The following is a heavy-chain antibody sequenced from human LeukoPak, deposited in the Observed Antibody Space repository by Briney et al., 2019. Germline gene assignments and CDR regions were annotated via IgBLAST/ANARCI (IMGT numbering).Heavy chain of an antibody. CDR3: ASLPRGSSGWNYFDY. CDR2: IYPDDSDT. J-gene: IGHJ4*02. D-gene: IGHD6-19*01. V-gene: IGHV5-51*01. Sequence: REESMKISCKASGNSFTSYWIGWVRQMPGKGVEWMGIIYPDDSDTRYSPSFQGQVTISADKSISTAYLQWSSLKSSDTAMYYCASLPRGSSGWNYFDYWGQGTLVTVSS. CDR1: GNSFTSYW.